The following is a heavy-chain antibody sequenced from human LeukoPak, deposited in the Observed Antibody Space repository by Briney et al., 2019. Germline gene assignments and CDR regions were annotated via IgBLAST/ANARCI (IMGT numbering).Heavy chain of an antibody. J-gene: IGHJ3*02. V-gene: IGHV4-39*01. CDR1: GGSISSSSYY. Sequence: SETLSLTCTVSGGSISSSSYYWGWIRQPPGKGLEWIGSIYYSGSTYYNPSLKSRVTISVDTSKNQFSLKLSSVTAADTAVYYCVSPGTYYDSSGRAVAFDIWGEGTMVTVSS. D-gene: IGHD3-22*01. CDR2: IYYSGST. CDR3: VSPGTYYDSSGRAVAFDI.